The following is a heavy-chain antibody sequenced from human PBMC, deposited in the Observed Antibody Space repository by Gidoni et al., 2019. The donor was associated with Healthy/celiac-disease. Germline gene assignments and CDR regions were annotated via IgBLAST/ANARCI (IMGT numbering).Heavy chain of an antibody. Sequence: QVQLVQSGAEVKKPGASVKVSCKASGYTFTSSGISWVRQAPGQGLEWMGWISAYNGNTNYAQKLQGRVTMTTDTSTSTAYMELRSLRSDDTAVYYCARAAGGYCSSTSCYIVDYWGQGTLVTVSS. CDR3: ARAAGGYCSSTSCYIVDY. V-gene: IGHV1-18*01. CDR1: GYTFTSSG. D-gene: IGHD2-2*02. CDR2: ISAYNGNT. J-gene: IGHJ4*02.